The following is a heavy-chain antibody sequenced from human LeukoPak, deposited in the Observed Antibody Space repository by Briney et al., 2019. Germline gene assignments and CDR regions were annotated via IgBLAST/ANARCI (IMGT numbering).Heavy chain of an antibody. D-gene: IGHD3-10*01. V-gene: IGHV3-48*03. CDR2: ISSSGSTI. J-gene: IGHJ4*02. CDR3: ARVVDAGSGSIDY. CDR1: GFTFSSYE. Sequence: GGSLRLSCAASGFTFSSYEMNWVRQAPGKGLEWVSYISSSGSTIYYADSVKGRFTISRDNAKNSLYLQMNSLRAEDTAVYYCARVVDAGSGSIDYWGQGTLVTVSS.